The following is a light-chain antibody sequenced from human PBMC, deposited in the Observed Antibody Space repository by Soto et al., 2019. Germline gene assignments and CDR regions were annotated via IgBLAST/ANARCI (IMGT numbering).Light chain of an antibody. CDR1: QSISSW. V-gene: IGKV1-5*01. Sequence: DLQMTQSPSTLSASVGDRVTITCRASQSISSWLAWYQQKPGKAPKLLIYDASSLESGVPSRFSGSGSGTEFTTTISSQQPDDFATYYSQQHGTFGQGTKVEIK. CDR3: QQHGT. J-gene: IGKJ1*01. CDR2: DAS.